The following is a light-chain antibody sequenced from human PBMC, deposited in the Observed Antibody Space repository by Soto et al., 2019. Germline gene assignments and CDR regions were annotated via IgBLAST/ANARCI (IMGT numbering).Light chain of an antibody. J-gene: IGKJ1*01. CDR3: QQYGTSPPT. V-gene: IGKV3-11*01. CDR1: ESVTDY. Sequence: EIVLTKSPSTLSLYTGERGTLSCRASESVTDYLAWYQQKPCQAFRVLFNDVSKRAAGIPTRFSGGGSGTEFTLTISSLQSEDFAVYYCQQYGTSPPTFAQGTKVAIK. CDR2: DVS.